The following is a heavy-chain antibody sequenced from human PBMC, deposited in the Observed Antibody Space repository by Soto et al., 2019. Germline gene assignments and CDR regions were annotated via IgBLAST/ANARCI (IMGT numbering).Heavy chain of an antibody. CDR2: IDPSDSYT. Sequence: GESLKISCKGSGYSFTSYWISWVRQMPGKGLEWMGRIDPSDSYTNYSPSFQGHVTISADKSISTAYLQWSSLKASDTAMYYCARGEYSSSIYCYYGTHVCGQAATVAV. CDR3: ARGEYSSSIYCYYGTHV. D-gene: IGHD6-6*01. CDR1: GYSFTSYW. J-gene: IGHJ6*02. V-gene: IGHV5-10-1*01.